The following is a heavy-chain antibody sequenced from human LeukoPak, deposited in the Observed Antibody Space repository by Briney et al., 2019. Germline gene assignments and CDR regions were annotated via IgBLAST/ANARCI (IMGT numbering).Heavy chain of an antibody. CDR3: AGQDCSGGSCYLGY. CDR2: ISYHGSDQ. D-gene: IGHD2-15*01. J-gene: IGHJ4*02. V-gene: IGHV3-30*04. Sequence: GGSLRLSCAASRFIFSNYAMHWVRQAPGKGLDWVAVISYHGSDQYYADSVKGRFTISRDYSKSTLYLQMNSLRTEDTAVYYCAGQDCSGGSCYLGYWGQGTLVTVSS. CDR1: RFIFSNYA.